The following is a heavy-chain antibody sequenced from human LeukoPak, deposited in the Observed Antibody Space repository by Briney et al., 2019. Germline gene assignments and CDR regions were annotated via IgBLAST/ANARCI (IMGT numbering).Heavy chain of an antibody. D-gene: IGHD3-3*01. Sequence: SETLSLTCTVSGGSVSSGNYYWSWIRQPPGKGLERIGYIYYSGSTNYNPSLKSRVTMSVDTSKNQFSLKLTSVTAADTAVYYCARRSGYSPNWFDPWGQGTLVTVSS. CDR3: ARRSGYSPNWFDP. J-gene: IGHJ5*02. CDR1: GGSVSSGNYY. CDR2: IYYSGST. V-gene: IGHV4-61*01.